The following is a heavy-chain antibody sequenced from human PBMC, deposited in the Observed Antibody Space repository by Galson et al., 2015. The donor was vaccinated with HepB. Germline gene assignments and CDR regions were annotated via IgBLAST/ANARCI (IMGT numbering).Heavy chain of an antibody. J-gene: IGHJ4*02. CDR2: VSHDGSYK. Sequence: SLRLSCAASGFTFSNYGMHWVRQTPGEGLEWVALVSHDGSYKSYAESVKGRLTSFRDNSKGTLYLQMNSLRPEDTAVYYCAKDPAGRFVVNYRGYYFDDWGQGTLVTVSS. CDR3: AKDPAGRFVVNYRGYYFDD. D-gene: IGHD1-7*01. CDR1: GFTFSNYG. V-gene: IGHV3-30*18.